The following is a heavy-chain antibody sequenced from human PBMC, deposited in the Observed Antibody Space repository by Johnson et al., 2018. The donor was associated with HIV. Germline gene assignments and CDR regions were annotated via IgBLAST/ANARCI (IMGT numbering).Heavy chain of an antibody. V-gene: IGHV3-33*08. J-gene: IGHJ3*02. CDR2: IWYDGNNK. CDR3: ARVRRSGWFDNDAFDI. D-gene: IGHD6-19*01. Sequence: QMQLVESGGGVVQPGRSLRLSCAASGFTFTNYGMHWVRQAPGKVLQWVAAIWYDGNNKYYTDSVKGRFTISRDNSKNTLFLLMSSLRADDTAVYYCARVRRSGWFDNDAFDIWGQGTMVTVSS. CDR1: GFTFTNYG.